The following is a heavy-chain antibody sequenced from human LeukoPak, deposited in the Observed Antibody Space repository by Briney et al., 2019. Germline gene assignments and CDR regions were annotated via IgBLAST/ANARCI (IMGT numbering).Heavy chain of an antibody. V-gene: IGHV1-69*01. D-gene: IGHD2-2*01. J-gene: IGHJ3*02. CDR2: IIPIFGTA. Sequence: SVKVSCKASGGTFSSYAISWVRQAPGQGLDWVGGIIPIFGTANYAQKFQGRVTITADESTSTAYMELSSLRSEDTAVYYCAGGEYQLLGDAFDIWGQGTMVTVSS. CDR3: AGGEYQLLGDAFDI. CDR1: GGTFSSYA.